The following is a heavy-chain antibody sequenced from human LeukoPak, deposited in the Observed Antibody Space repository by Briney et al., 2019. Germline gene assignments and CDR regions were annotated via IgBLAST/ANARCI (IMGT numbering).Heavy chain of an antibody. Sequence: GGSLRLSCAASGFTFTTYWMSWIRQLPGKGLEWVANINQDGTEKYYVDSVKGRFTISRDNAKNSLDLQMNSLRAEDTAVYYCASSRYDSSGYYGIIAYWGQGTLVTVSS. V-gene: IGHV3-7*01. J-gene: IGHJ4*02. CDR3: ASSRYDSSGYYGIIAY. CDR2: INQDGTEK. D-gene: IGHD3-22*01. CDR1: GFTFTTYW.